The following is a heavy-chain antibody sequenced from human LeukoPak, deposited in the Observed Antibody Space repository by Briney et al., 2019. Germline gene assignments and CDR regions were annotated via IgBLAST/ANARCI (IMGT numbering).Heavy chain of an antibody. CDR3: AREGGAPWLVHLEYFDY. CDR1: GFTFSSYA. V-gene: IGHV3-23*01. J-gene: IGHJ4*02. Sequence: PGGSLRLSCAASGFTFSSYAMSWVRQAPGKGLEWVSAISGSGGSTYYADSVKGRFTISRDNSKNTLYLEMNSLRAEDTAVYYCAREGGAPWLVHLEYFDYWGQGTLVTVSS. CDR2: ISGSGGST. D-gene: IGHD6-19*01.